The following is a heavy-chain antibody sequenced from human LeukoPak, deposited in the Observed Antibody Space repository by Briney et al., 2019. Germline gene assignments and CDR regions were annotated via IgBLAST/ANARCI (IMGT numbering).Heavy chain of an antibody. D-gene: IGHD5-18*01. CDR3: ATSLGINTAMVFDY. CDR2: IKQDGSEK. V-gene: IGHV3-7*01. Sequence: GGSPRLSCAASGFTFSSYWMSWVRQAPGKGLEWVANIKQDGSEKYYVDSVKGRFTISRDNAKNSLYLQMNSLRAEDTAVYYCATSLGINTAMVFDYWGQGTLVTVSS. J-gene: IGHJ4*02. CDR1: GFTFSSYW.